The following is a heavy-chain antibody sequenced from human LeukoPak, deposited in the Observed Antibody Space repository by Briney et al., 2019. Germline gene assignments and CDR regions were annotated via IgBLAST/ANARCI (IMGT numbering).Heavy chain of an antibody. D-gene: IGHD6-19*01. J-gene: IGHJ4*02. CDR3: ARVGVADTLDY. Sequence: SETLSLTCTVSGGSISSSSYYWGWIRLPPGKGLEWLGSIYYSGSTYYNPSLKSRVTISVDTSKNQFSLKLSSVTAADTAVYYCARVGVADTLDYWGQGTLVTVSS. CDR1: GGSISSSSYY. CDR2: IYYSGST. V-gene: IGHV4-39*07.